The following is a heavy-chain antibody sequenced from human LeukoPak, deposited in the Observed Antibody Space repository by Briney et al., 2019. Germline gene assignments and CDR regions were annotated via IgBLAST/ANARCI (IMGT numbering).Heavy chain of an antibody. Sequence: GGSLRLSCAASGFTFSNYAMSWVRQTPGKGLEWVANIKPDGSEIYYVDSVKGRFTISRDNAKNSLYLQMNSLRAEDTAVYYCTRSLDYWGQGTLVTVSS. V-gene: IGHV3-7*01. D-gene: IGHD2-15*01. CDR1: GFTFSNYA. CDR2: IKPDGSEI. J-gene: IGHJ4*02. CDR3: TRSLDY.